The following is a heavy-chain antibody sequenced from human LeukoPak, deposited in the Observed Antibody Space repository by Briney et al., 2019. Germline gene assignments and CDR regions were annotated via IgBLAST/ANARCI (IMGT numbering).Heavy chain of an antibody. D-gene: IGHD3-3*01. CDR1: GYTLTELS. Sequence: ASVKVSCKVSGYTLTELSMHWVRQAPGKGLEWMGRVDPEDGETIYAEKFQGRVTITADTSTDTAYMELSSLRSEDTAVYYCATDPRITIFGVVAQKDYFDYWGQGTLVTVSS. CDR3: ATDPRITIFGVVAQKDYFDY. J-gene: IGHJ4*02. CDR2: VDPEDGET. V-gene: IGHV1-24*01.